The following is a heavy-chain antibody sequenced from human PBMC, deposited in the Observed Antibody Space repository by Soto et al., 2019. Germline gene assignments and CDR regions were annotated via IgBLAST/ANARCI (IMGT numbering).Heavy chain of an antibody. D-gene: IGHD2-15*01. CDR2: ISVKKGNT. CDR3: ARDRSNSDY. CDR1: GYIFNTYG. V-gene: IGHV1-18*01. J-gene: IGHJ4*02. Sequence: QVQLVQSGAEVKKPGASVKVSCKASGYIFNTYGISWVRQAPGQGLEWMGWISVKKGNTNYAQKLQGRVTMTADTSTSTAYMELRSLISDDTAVYYCARDRSNSDYWGQGTLVTVSS.